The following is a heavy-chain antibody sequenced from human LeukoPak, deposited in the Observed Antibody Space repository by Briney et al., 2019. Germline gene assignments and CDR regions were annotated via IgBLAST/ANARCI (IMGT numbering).Heavy chain of an antibody. CDR3: ARHLRAAIRFDP. CDR2: INPDSGGA. J-gene: IGHJ5*02. V-gene: IGHV1-2*02. Sequence: ASVKVSCKASGYTFTGYYIHWVRQAPGQGLEWMGWINPDSGGANYAQKFQGRVTMTRDTSITTAYMELSRLTSDDTAVYFCARHLRAAIRFDPWGQGTLVTVSS. CDR1: GYTFTGYY.